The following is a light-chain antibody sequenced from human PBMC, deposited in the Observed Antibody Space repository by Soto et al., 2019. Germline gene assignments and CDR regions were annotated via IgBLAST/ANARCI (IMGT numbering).Light chain of an antibody. CDR3: QLSDSSLT. J-gene: IGKJ5*01. CDR2: AAS. Sequence: DIQMTQSPSSLSASVVDRVAITFRASHNINTYLNWYQQRPGKAPRLLIYAASSVQGGVPSRFSGSGSGTDFTLTISSLQPEDFATYYCQLSDSSLTFGQGTRLEIK. CDR1: HNINTY. V-gene: IGKV1-39*01.